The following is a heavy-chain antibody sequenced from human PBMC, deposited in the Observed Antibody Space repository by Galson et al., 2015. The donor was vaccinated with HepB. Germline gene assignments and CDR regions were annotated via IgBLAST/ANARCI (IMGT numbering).Heavy chain of an antibody. V-gene: IGHV2-5*02. CDR2: IYWDDDK. J-gene: IGHJ4*02. CDR1: GFSLSTSVVG. D-gene: IGHD6-13*01. Sequence: PALVKPTQTLTLTCTFSGFSLSTSVVGVGWIRQPPGKALEWLALIYWDDDKRYSPSLKSRLTITKDTSQNQVVLIMTNMDPVDTATYYCALLRADSTTYYYFDYWGQGTLVTVSS. CDR3: ALLRADSTTYYYFDY.